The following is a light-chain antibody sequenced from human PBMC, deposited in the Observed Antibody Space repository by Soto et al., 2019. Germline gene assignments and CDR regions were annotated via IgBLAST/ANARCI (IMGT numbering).Light chain of an antibody. J-gene: IGLJ1*01. V-gene: IGLV2-14*03. CDR2: HVT. Sequence: SVLTQPSSVSVSPGQSITTSCPGTSSDIGHYDYVSWYQQHPGNAPKLMIYHVTYRPSGVSNRYSGSKSGNSASLTISGRQADDDDDYYCCLITTSHTYVFGSGNKGTV. CDR1: SSDIGHYDY. CDR3: CLITTSHTYV.